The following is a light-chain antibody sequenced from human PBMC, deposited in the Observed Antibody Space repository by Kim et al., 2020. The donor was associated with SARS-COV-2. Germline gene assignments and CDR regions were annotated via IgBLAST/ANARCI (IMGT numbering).Light chain of an antibody. CDR1: QSVSSN. CDR3: QQYNNWPPMYT. J-gene: IGKJ2*01. V-gene: IGKV3-15*01. Sequence: SLGERATLSCRASQSVSSNLAWYQQKPGQAPRLLIYGASTRATGIPARFSGSGSGTEFTLTISSLQSEDFAVYYCQQYNNWPPMYTFGQGTKLEIK. CDR2: GAS.